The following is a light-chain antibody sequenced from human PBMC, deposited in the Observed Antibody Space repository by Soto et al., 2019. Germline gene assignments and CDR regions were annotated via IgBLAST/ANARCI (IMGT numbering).Light chain of an antibody. CDR1: QNVNNY. CDR2: DAS. V-gene: IGKV3-11*01. Sequence: IVLTQSPATLSLSPGERATLSCRASQNVNNYLAWYQQKPGQAPRLLIYDASSRATGIPVRFRGSGSGTDFTLTISSLEPEDFALYYCQQRSSWPRTFGQGTKVEIK. J-gene: IGKJ1*01. CDR3: QQRSSWPRT.